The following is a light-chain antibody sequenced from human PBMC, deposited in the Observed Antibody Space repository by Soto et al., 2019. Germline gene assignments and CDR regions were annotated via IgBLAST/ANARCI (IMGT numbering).Light chain of an antibody. Sequence: QSALTQPASVSGSPGQSITISCTGTSSDVGGYNYVSWYQQYPGKAPKLMIYDINNRPSGVSSRFSGSKSGNTASLTISGLQAEEADYYCGSYRDINAAVFGTGTKVTVL. V-gene: IGLV2-14*03. CDR3: GSYRDINAAV. J-gene: IGLJ1*01. CDR1: SSDVGGYNY. CDR2: DIN.